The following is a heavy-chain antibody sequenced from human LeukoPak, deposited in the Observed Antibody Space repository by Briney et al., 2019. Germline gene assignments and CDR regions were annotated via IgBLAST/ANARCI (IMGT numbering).Heavy chain of an antibody. J-gene: IGHJ4*02. CDR2: ISGSGGST. CDR3: AKTALSGYDQYYFDY. D-gene: IGHD5-12*01. V-gene: IGHV3-23*01. CDR1: GFTFSSYA. Sequence: QPGGSLRLSCAASGFTFSSYAMSWVRQAPGKGLEWVSAISGSGGSTYYADSVKGRFTISSDNSKTTLYLQMNSLRAEDTAVYYCAKTALSGYDQYYFDYWGQGTLVTVSS.